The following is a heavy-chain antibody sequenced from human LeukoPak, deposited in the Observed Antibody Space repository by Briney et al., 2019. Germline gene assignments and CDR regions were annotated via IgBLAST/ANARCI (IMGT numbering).Heavy chain of an antibody. D-gene: IGHD3-22*01. Sequence: PGGSLRLSCAASGFTFSDYYMSWIRQAPGKGLEWVSYISSSGSTIYYADSVKGRFTISRDNAKNSLYLPMNSLRAEDTAVYYCATDSSGYYYYYYMDVWGKGTTVTISS. CDR1: GFTFSDYY. CDR3: ATDSSGYYYYYYMDV. V-gene: IGHV3-11*01. CDR2: ISSSGSTI. J-gene: IGHJ6*03.